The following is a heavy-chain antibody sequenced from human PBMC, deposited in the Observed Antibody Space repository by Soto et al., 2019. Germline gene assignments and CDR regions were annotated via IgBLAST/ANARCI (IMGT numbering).Heavy chain of an antibody. V-gene: IGHV3-21*06. CDR3: ARFETRALHDVDY. Sequence: DVQLVESGGGLVQPGGSLRLSCEASGFTFSRYSMNWVRQAPGKGLEWVSSISGNSIYIIYADSVRGRFTISRDDARNSLFLQMDSLRGDDSGVYYCARFETRALHDVDYWGRGTLVTVSS. J-gene: IGHJ4*02. CDR1: GFTFSRYS. CDR2: ISGNSIYI. D-gene: IGHD2-15*01.